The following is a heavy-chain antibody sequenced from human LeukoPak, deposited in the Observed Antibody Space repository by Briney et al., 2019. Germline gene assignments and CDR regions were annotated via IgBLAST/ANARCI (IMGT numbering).Heavy chain of an antibody. CDR1: GGSISSYS. CDR3: ARLSHYFDSSGYYYVRFFDY. Sequence: SETLSLTCTVSGGSISSYSWSWIRQPPGKGLECIGYIYDRGSTNYNPSLKSRVAISVDKSKNQFSLKLSYVTAADTAVYYCARLSHYFDSSGYYYVRFFDYWGQGTLVTVSS. D-gene: IGHD3-22*01. J-gene: IGHJ4*02. V-gene: IGHV4-59*08. CDR2: IYDRGST.